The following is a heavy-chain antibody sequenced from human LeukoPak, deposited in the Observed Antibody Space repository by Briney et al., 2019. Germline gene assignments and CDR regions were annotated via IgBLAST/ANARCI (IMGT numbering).Heavy chain of an antibody. CDR3: ARRYYYDSSGYSYLDV. CDR2: IYPGDSDT. CDR1: GYSFTSYW. Sequence: GESLKISCKGSGYSFTSYWIGCVRQMPGKGLECMGIIYPGDSDTRYSPSFQGQVTISADKSISTAYLQWSSLKASDTAMYYCARRYYYDSSGYSYLDVWGKGTTVTVSS. D-gene: IGHD3-22*01. J-gene: IGHJ6*03. V-gene: IGHV5-51*01.